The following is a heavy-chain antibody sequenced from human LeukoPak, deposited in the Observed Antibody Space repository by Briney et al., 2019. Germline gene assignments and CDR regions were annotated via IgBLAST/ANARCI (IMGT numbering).Heavy chain of an antibody. Sequence: GGSLRLSCAASGFTFSSYSMNWVRQAPGKGLEWVSSISSSSSYIYYADSVKGRFTISRDNARNSLYLQMNSLRAEDTAVYYCAQGDDYSNLYFDYWGQGTLVTVSS. CDR2: ISSSSSYI. J-gene: IGHJ4*02. CDR1: GFTFSSYS. CDR3: AQGDDYSNLYFDY. V-gene: IGHV3-21*01. D-gene: IGHD4-4*01.